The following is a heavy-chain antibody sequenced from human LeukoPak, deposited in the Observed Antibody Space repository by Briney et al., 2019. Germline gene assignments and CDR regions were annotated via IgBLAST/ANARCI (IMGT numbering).Heavy chain of an antibody. CDR2: IYPGDSDT. CDR3: ARASRINCSGGSCYSGYFQH. J-gene: IGHJ1*01. CDR1: GYSFTSYW. Sequence: GKSLKISCNGSGYSFTSYWIGWVRQMPGKGLEWMGIIYPGDSDTRYSPSFQGQVTISADKSISTAYLQWSSLKASDTAMYYCARASRINCSGGSCYSGYFQHWGQGTLVTVSS. V-gene: IGHV5-51*01. D-gene: IGHD2-15*01.